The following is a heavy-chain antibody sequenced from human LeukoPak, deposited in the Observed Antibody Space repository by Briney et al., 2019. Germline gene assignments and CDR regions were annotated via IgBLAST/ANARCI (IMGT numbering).Heavy chain of an antibody. CDR2: ISYDGTNK. Sequence: GGSLRLSCAASGFTFSSYAMHWVRQAPGKGLEWVAVISYDGTNKYYADSVKGRFTISRDNSKNTLYQQMHSLRAEDTAVYYCARARGYYDSGSSNWFDPWGQGTLVTVSS. J-gene: IGHJ5*02. CDR1: GFTFSSYA. CDR3: ARARGYYDSGSSNWFDP. D-gene: IGHD3-10*01. V-gene: IGHV3-30*04.